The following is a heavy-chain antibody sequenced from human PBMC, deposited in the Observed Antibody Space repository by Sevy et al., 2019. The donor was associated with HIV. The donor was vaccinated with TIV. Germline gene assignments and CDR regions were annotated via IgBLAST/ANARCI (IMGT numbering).Heavy chain of an antibody. J-gene: IGHJ4*02. D-gene: IGHD3-22*01. CDR3: AKGNSGSFDY. CDR1: GFTFSSYW. Sequence: GGSLRLSCAASGFTFSSYWMHWVRQAPGKGLEWVANIKQDESEKYYVASVKGRFAISRDKAKDLVYLQMNSLRPGDTAVYYFAKGNSGSFDYWGQGTLVTVSS. V-gene: IGHV3-7*01. CDR2: IKQDESEK.